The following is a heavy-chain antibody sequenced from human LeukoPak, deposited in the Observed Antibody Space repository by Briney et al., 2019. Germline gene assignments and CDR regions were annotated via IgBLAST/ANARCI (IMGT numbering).Heavy chain of an antibody. Sequence: SETLSLTCTVSGGSISSYYWSWIRQPAGKGLEWIGRIYTSGSTNYNPSLKSRVTMSVDTPKNQFSLKLSSVTAADTAVYYCARYPYSSSSISWFDPWGQGTLVTVSS. CDR1: GGSISSYY. CDR2: IYTSGST. CDR3: ARYPYSSSSISWFDP. D-gene: IGHD6-13*01. V-gene: IGHV4-4*07. J-gene: IGHJ5*02.